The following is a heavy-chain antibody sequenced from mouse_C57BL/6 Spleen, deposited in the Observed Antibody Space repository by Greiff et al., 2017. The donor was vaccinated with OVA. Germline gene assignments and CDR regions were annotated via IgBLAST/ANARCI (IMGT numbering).Heavy chain of an antibody. CDR3: ARRGMVTLYFDD. CDR1: GYTFTSYW. Sequence: QIQLQQPGTELVKPGASVKLSCKASGYTFTSYWMHWLKQRPGQGLEWIGNINPSNGGTNYNEKFKSKATLTVDKSSSTAYMQLSSLTSEDSAVYYCARRGMVTLYFDDWGQGTTLTVSS. CDR2: INPSNGGT. D-gene: IGHD2-3*01. V-gene: IGHV1-53*01. J-gene: IGHJ2*01.